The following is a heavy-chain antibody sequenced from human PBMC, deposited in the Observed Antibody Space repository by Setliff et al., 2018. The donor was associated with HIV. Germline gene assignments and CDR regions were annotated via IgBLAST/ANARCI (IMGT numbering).Heavy chain of an antibody. CDR3: ARGTPRGSYDY. CDR2: ITHDGAKT. CDR1: GLTFSMST. V-gene: IGHV3-64*02. D-gene: IGHD1-26*01. J-gene: IGHJ4*02. Sequence: GESLKISCEASGLTFSMSTFHWVRQAPGKGLEYVSAITHDGAKTYYADSVKGRFTISRDNSKNTVYLQMGSLRVEDMAVYHCARGTPRGSYDYWGQGTPVTVSS.